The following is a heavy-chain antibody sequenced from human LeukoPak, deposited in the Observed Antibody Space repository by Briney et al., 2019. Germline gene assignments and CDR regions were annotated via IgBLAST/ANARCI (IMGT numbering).Heavy chain of an antibody. J-gene: IGHJ4*02. D-gene: IGHD1-1*01. Sequence: GASVKVSCKASGYTFTNYGISWVRQAPGQGLEWLGWVSAYNGNTNYAQKVQDRVTMTTDTSTTTAYMELRSLTLDDTAVYYCAREGWNDVADSWGQGTRVIVSS. CDR3: AREGWNDVADS. CDR2: VSAYNGNT. V-gene: IGHV1-18*01. CDR1: GYTFTNYG.